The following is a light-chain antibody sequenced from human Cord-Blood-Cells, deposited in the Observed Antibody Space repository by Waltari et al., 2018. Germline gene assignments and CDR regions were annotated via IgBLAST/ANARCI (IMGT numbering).Light chain of an antibody. CDR2: RNN. CDR3: AAWDDSLSGQV. V-gene: IGLV1-47*01. J-gene: IGLJ1*01. CDR1: SSNIGSNY. Sequence: QSVLTQPPSASGTPGQRVTISCSGSSSNIGSNYVYWYQQLPGTAPKLLIYRNNQRPSGVPDRFSGSKSGTSASLANSGLRSEDEADYYCAAWDDSLSGQVFGTGTKVTVL.